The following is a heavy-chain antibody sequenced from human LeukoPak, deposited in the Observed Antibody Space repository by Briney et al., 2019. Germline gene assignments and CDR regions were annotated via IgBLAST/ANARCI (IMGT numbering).Heavy chain of an antibody. V-gene: IGHV3-53*01. Sequence: GGSLRLSCAVSGFTFSRHWMSWVRQAPGKGLEWVSVIYSGGSTDYADSVKGRFTISRDNSKNTLYLQMNSLRVEDTAVYYCARSSHYDILTGYSEEDAFDIWGQGTMVTVSS. D-gene: IGHD3-9*01. CDR3: ARSSHYDILTGYSEEDAFDI. J-gene: IGHJ3*02. CDR1: GFTFSRHW. CDR2: IYSGGST.